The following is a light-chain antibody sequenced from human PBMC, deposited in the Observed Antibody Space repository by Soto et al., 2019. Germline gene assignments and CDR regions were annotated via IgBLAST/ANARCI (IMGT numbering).Light chain of an antibody. CDR2: ATS. CDR3: LQDYSYPLT. Sequence: AIQMTQSPSSLSASVGDRVTITCRASPGIRNDLGWYQQKPGKAPKLLIYATSILQSGVPSRFSVGTSGTDFTLNISSLQPKDFATYYCLQDYSYPLTFGGGTKVEIK. CDR1: PGIRND. J-gene: IGKJ4*01. V-gene: IGKV1-6*01.